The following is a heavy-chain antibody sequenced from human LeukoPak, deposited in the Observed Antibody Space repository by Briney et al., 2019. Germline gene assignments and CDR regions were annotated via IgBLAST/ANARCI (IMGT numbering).Heavy chain of an antibody. CDR3: ASSSGRYDFDY. Sequence: AGSLRLSCAASGFTFSSYWKHWGRQAPGKGLVWVSLINSDGSSTSYADYENGRSTNARDNAKNTLYLQMNNLRAEDTAVYYCASSSGRYDFDYWGQGTLVTVSS. D-gene: IGHD6-19*01. J-gene: IGHJ4*02. CDR1: GFTFSSYW. CDR2: INSDGSST. V-gene: IGHV3-74*01.